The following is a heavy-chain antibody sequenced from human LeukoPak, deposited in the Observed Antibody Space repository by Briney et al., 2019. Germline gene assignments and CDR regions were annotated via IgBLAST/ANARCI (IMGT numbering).Heavy chain of an antibody. V-gene: IGHV4-59*08. CDR2: IYGSGST. CDR1: GDSLSSHY. Sequence: SETLSLTCTVSGDSLSSHYWSWIRQPPGKGLEWIGYIYGSGSTHYDPSLRSRVTISEDTSKNQFSLRLTSVTAADTAVYYCARNVGWYSHDSWGQRTLVTVSS. J-gene: IGHJ4*02. D-gene: IGHD6-19*01. CDR3: ARNVGWYSHDS.